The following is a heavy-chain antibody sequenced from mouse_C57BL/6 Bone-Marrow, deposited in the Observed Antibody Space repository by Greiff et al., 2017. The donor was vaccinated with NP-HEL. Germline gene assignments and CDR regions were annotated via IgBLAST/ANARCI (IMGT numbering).Heavy chain of an antibody. V-gene: IGHV5-17*01. Sequence: DVMLVESGGGLVKPGGSLKLSCAASRFTFSDYGMHWVRQAPEKGLEWVAYISSGSSTIYYADTVKGRFTISRDNAKNTLFLQMTSLRSEDTAMYYCARGSGYEFAYWGQGTLVTVSA. D-gene: IGHD3-2*02. CDR2: ISSGSSTI. J-gene: IGHJ3*01. CDR1: RFTFSDYG. CDR3: ARGSGYEFAY.